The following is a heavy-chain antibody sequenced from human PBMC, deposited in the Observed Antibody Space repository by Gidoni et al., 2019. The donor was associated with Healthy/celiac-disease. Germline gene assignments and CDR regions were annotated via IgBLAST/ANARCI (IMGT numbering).Heavy chain of an antibody. CDR2: ISYDGSNK. D-gene: IGHD5-12*01. V-gene: IGHV3-30*18. CDR1: GLTFSSYG. Sequence: QVQLVESGGVVVQPGRSLRLSCAASGLTFSSYGLHWVRQAPGKGLEWVAVISYDGSNKYYADSVKGRFTISRDNSKNTLYLQMNSLRAEDTAVYYCAKAYSGYDLGYWGQGTLVTVSS. J-gene: IGHJ4*02. CDR3: AKAYSGYDLGY.